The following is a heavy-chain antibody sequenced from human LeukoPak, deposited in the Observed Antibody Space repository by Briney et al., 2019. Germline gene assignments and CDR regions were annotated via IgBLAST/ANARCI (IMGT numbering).Heavy chain of an antibody. CDR3: ARKNDFEI. J-gene: IGHJ3*02. V-gene: IGHV4-59*01. D-gene: IGHD2/OR15-2a*01. Sequence: ASETLSLTCTVSGGSISSYYWSWIRQPPGKGLEWIGYIYYSGSTNYNPSLKSRVTISVDTSKNQFSLRLTSVTAADAAVYYCARKNDFEIWGQGTLVTVSS. CDR2: IYYSGST. CDR1: GGSISSYY.